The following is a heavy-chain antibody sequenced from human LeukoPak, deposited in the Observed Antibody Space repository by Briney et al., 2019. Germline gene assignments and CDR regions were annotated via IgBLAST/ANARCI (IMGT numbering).Heavy chain of an antibody. CDR1: GYTFTGYY. V-gene: IGHV1-2*02. D-gene: IGHD6-19*01. Sequence: GASVKVSCKASGYTFTGYYMHWVRQAPGQGLEWMGWINPNSGGTNYAQKFQGRVTMTRDTSISTAYMELSRLRSDDTAVYYCARSRTIAVAGVGVDYWGQGTLVTVSS. CDR3: ARSRTIAVAGVGVDY. J-gene: IGHJ4*02. CDR2: INPNSGGT.